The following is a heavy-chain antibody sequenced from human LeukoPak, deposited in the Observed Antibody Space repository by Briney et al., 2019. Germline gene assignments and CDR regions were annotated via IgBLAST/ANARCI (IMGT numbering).Heavy chain of an antibody. D-gene: IGHD3-3*01. J-gene: IGHJ4*02. CDR3: ASPNYDFWSGYTEDY. CDR1: GGSISSYY. Sequence: SETLSLTCTVSGGSISSYYWSWIRQPPGKGLEWIGSIYYSGSTYYNPSLKSRVTISVDTSKNQFSLKLSSVTAADTAVYHCASPNYDFWSGYTEDYWGQGTLVTVSS. V-gene: IGHV4-59*05. CDR2: IYYSGST.